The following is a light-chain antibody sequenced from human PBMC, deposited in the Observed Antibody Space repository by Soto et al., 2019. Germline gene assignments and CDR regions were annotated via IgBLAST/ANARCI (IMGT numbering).Light chain of an antibody. Sequence: EIVLTQSPDTLSLSPGERATLSCRASQSVSSSFIAWYRQKPGQPPRLLIYRASTRATGIPDRFTGSGSGTDFTLTISRLEPEYFAVYYCQQYESSPLTFGGGTKVEIK. V-gene: IGKV3-20*01. J-gene: IGKJ4*01. CDR2: RAS. CDR1: QSVSSSF. CDR3: QQYESSPLT.